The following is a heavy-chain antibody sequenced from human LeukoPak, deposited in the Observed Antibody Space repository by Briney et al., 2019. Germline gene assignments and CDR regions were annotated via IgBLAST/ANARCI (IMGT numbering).Heavy chain of an antibody. Sequence: GESLKISCKGSGSSFTSYWIGWVRQVPGKGLEWMGIIYPGDSDTRYSPSFQGQVTISADKSISTAYLQWSSLKASDTAMYYCARLHYYDSSGYYPLGAFDIWGQGTMVTVSS. D-gene: IGHD3-22*01. V-gene: IGHV5-51*01. CDR3: ARLHYYDSSGYYPLGAFDI. CDR1: GSSFTSYW. J-gene: IGHJ3*02. CDR2: IYPGDSDT.